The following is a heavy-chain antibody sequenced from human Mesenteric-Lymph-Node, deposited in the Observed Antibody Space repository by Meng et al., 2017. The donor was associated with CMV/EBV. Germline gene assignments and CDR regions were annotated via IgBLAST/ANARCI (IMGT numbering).Heavy chain of an antibody. Sequence: LQQPGRGLGKASQTRSVTCTISVDSIFSNNAAWNWFRQSPSRGLEWLGRTYFRSESYNDYAASVKSRINVNLDTSNNQLSLHRNFVTPEYTAVYYCAFFGDLPPLWWGQGTLVTVSS. CDR3: AFFGDLPPLW. CDR2: TYFRSESYN. V-gene: IGHV6-1*01. CDR1: VDSIFSNNAA. J-gene: IGHJ4*02. D-gene: IGHD3-3*01.